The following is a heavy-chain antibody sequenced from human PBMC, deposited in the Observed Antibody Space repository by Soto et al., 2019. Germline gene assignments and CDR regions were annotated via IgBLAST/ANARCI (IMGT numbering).Heavy chain of an antibody. CDR3: ARGSYDYGDLDD. Sequence: GGSLRLSCAASGFTFSSYGMHWVRQAPGKGLEWVAVIWYDGSNKYYADSVKGRFTISRYNSKNTLYLQMNSLRAEDTAVYYCARGSYDYGDLDDWGQGTLVTVSS. CDR1: GFTFSSYG. J-gene: IGHJ4*02. V-gene: IGHV3-33*01. CDR2: IWYDGSNK. D-gene: IGHD4-17*01.